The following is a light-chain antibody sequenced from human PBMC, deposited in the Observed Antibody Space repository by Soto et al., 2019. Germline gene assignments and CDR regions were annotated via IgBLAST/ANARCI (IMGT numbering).Light chain of an antibody. CDR3: QQYGSSPL. CDR1: QSVSSSY. CDR2: GAS. V-gene: IGKV3-20*01. J-gene: IGKJ5*01. Sequence: EIVLTQSPGTLSLSPGERATLSCRASQSVSSSYLAWYQQKPGQAPRLLIYGASSRATGIPDRFSGSGSGTDFTLTISRLEPEDFAVYYCQQYGSSPLFGQGTRPEIK.